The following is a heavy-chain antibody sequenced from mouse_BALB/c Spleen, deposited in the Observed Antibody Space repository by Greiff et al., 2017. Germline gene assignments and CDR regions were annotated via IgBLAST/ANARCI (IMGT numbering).Heavy chain of an antibody. D-gene: IGHD2-1*01. Sequence: VKLQESGAELAKPGASVKMSCKASGYTFTSYWMHWVKQRPGQGLEWIGYINPSTGYTEYNQKFKDKATLTADKSSSTAYMQLSSLTSEDSAVYYCARSAYGNPLDYWGQGTTLTVSS. CDR3: ARSAYGNPLDY. CDR2: INPSTGYT. J-gene: IGHJ2*01. V-gene: IGHV1-7*01. CDR1: GYTFTSYW.